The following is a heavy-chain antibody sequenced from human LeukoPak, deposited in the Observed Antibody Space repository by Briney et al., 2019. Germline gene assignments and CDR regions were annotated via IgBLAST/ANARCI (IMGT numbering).Heavy chain of an antibody. CDR3: ARHDSNRDRWLQLPYYYYGMDV. V-gene: IGHV4-59*08. J-gene: IGHJ6*02. CDR1: GGSISSYY. CDR2: IYYSGST. Sequence: SETLSLTCTVSGGSISSYYWSWIRQPPGKGLEWIGYIYYSGSTNYNPSLKSRVTISVDTSKNQFSLKLSSVTAAVTAVYYCARHDSNRDRWLQLPYYYYGMDVWGQGTTVTVSS. D-gene: IGHD5-24*01.